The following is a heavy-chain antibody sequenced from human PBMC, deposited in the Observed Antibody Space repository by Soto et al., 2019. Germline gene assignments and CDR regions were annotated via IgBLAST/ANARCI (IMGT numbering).Heavy chain of an antibody. CDR3: GPFGDPSDFDY. Sequence: GGSLRLSCAASGFTFSSYAMSWVRQAPGKGLEWVSAISGSGGSTYYADSVKGRFTISRDNSKNTLYLQMNSLRAEDTAVYYCGPFGDPSDFDYWGQGTLVTVSS. J-gene: IGHJ4*02. V-gene: IGHV3-23*01. CDR2: ISGSGGST. D-gene: IGHD3-10*01. CDR1: GFTFSSYA.